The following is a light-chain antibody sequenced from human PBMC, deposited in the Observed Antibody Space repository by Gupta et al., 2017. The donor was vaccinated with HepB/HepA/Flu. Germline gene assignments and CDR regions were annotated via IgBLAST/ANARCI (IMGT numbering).Light chain of an antibody. J-gene: IGLJ2*01. CDR1: SGSVSSTYF. CDR2: NTS. Sequence: QSVVTQEPSFSVPPGGTVPLTCGLNSGSVSSTYFPSWYQQTPGQVPRTVIYNTSSRSSGVPDRFSGSILGNKAALTITGAQPEDESDYYCVLYIGSGIVVIGGGTKLTVL. V-gene: IGLV8-61*01. CDR3: VLYIGSGIVV.